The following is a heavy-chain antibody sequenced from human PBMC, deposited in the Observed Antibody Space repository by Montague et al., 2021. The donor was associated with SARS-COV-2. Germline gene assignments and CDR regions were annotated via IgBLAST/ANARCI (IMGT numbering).Heavy chain of an antibody. D-gene: IGHD2-15*01. J-gene: IGHJ4*02. CDR3: ARDQGVYCSGGSCYNFDY. Sequence: SETLSLTCTVSGGSISTYYYWGWIRQPPGKGLEWIGSIYYGGSTYYNPSLRSRVTISVDTSMNHFSLKLSSVTAADTAVYCCARDQGVYCSGGSCYNFDYWGQGTLVTVPS. CDR2: IYYGGST. CDR1: GGSISTYYY. V-gene: IGHV4-39*02.